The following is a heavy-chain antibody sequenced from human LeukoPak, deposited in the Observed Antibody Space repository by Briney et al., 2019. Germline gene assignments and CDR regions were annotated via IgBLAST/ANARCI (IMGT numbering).Heavy chain of an antibody. CDR3: ARAHYDYVWGSYRALDY. J-gene: IGHJ4*02. V-gene: IGHV3-53*01. D-gene: IGHD3-16*02. CDR1: GFTVSSNY. CDR2: IYSGGNT. Sequence: PGGSLRLSCAASGFTVSSNYMSWVRQAPGKGLEWVSVIYSGGNTYYADSVKGRFTISRDNSKNTLYLQMNSLRAEDTAVYYCARAHYDYVWGSYRALDYWGQGTLVTVSS.